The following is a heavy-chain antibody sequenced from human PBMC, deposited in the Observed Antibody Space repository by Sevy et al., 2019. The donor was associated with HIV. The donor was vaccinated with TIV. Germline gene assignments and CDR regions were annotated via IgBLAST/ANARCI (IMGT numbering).Heavy chain of an antibody. J-gene: IGHJ3*02. CDR3: ARVNGGCSSTSCFAWGGVTNAFDI. V-gene: IGHV3-30-3*01. D-gene: IGHD2-2*01. CDR1: GFTFSSYA. CDR2: ISYDGSNK. Sequence: GGSLRLSCAASGFTFSSYAMHWVRQAPGKGLEWVAVISYDGSNKYYADSVKRRFTISRDNSKNTRYLQMNSLRAEDRAGDYCARVNGGCSSTSCFAWGGVTNAFDIWGQGTMVTVSS.